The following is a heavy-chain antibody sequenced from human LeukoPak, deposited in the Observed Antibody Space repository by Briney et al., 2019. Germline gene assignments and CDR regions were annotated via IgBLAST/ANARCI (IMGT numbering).Heavy chain of an antibody. D-gene: IGHD1-26*01. V-gene: IGHV1-69*04. Sequence: SVKVSCKASGGTFSSYAISWVRQAPGQGLEWMGRIIPILGIANYAQKFQGRVTITADKSTSTAYMELSSLRSEDTAVYYCARAPSGSYYSAWGQGTLVTVSS. J-gene: IGHJ5*02. CDR3: ARAPSGSYYSA. CDR2: IIPILGIA. CDR1: GGTFSSYA.